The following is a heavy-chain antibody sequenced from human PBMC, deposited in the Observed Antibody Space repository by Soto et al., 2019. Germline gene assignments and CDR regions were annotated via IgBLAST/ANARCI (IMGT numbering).Heavy chain of an antibody. D-gene: IGHD4-17*01. CDR3: AKDRTVASRNFDY. J-gene: IGHJ4*02. V-gene: IGHV3-23*01. CDR1: GFAFSNYA. CDR2: ISTSIDAT. Sequence: EVQLLESGGGLVQPGGSMRLYCAASGFAFSNYAMHWVRQAPGKGLEWVSSISTSIDATYYADSVKGRFTFSRDDSKNTLYLQMNSLRAEDSAVYYCAKDRTVASRNFDYWGQVTQVTVS.